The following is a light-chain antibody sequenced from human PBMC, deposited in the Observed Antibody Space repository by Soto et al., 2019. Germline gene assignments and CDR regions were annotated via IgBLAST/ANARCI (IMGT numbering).Light chain of an antibody. V-gene: IGKV3-15*01. CDR2: GAS. CDR3: QQYNNWPYT. Sequence: EILMTRSAATLSVSPGERATLSCRASQSVRSNLAWYQQKPGQAPTLLIYGASTRATGIPARFSGSGSGTEFTLTISSLQSEDFAVYYCQQYNNWPYTFGQGTEVEIK. J-gene: IGKJ2*01. CDR1: QSVRSN.